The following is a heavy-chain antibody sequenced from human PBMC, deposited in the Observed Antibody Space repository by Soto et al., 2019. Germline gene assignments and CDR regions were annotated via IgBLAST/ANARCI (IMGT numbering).Heavy chain of an antibody. CDR3: ARCGSDNDY. CDR1: GFTFDHYW. J-gene: IGHJ4*02. CDR2: IKEDGSEK. Sequence: EVQLVESGGGLVQPGESLRLSCAASGFTFDHYWMTWVRQAPGKGLEWVANIKEDGSEKNYVDSVKGRFTISRDNAKNSLYLQMNSLKAEDTATYYCARCGSDNDYWGQGTLVTVSS. V-gene: IGHV3-7*03. D-gene: IGHD5-12*01.